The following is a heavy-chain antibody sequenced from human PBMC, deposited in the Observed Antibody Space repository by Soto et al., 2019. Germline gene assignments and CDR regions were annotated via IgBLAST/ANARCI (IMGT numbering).Heavy chain of an antibody. CDR1: GYTFTSYG. D-gene: IGHD6-6*01. J-gene: IGHJ6*02. CDR3: ASSPADEYSSSSYGMDV. V-gene: IGHV1-18*04. Sequence: ASVKVSCKASGYTFTSYGISWVRQAPGQGLEWMGWISAYNGNTNYAQKLQGRATMTTDTSTSTAYMELRSLRSDDTAVYYCASSPADEYSSSSYGMDVWGQGTTVTVSS. CDR2: ISAYNGNT.